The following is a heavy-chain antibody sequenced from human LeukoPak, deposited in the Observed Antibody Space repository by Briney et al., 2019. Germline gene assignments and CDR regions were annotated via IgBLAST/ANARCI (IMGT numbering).Heavy chain of an antibody. J-gene: IGHJ4*02. CDR2: IVVGSGNT. V-gene: IGHV1-58*01. CDR3: AAQPLLYSNYGDFDY. D-gene: IGHD4-11*01. CDR1: GFTFTSSA. Sequence: SVTVSCKASGFTFTSSAVQWVRQARGQRLEWIGWIVVGSGNTNYAQKFQERVTITRDMSTSTAYMELSSLRSEDTAVYYCAAQPLLYSNYGDFDYWGQGTLVTVSS.